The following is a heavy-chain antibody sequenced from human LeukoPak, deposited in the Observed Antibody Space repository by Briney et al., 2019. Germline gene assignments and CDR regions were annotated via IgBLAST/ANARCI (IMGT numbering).Heavy chain of an antibody. D-gene: IGHD1-7*01. Sequence: SETLSLTCTVSGGSISSYYWSWIRQPPGKGLEWIGYIYYSGSTNYNPSLKSRVTISVDTSKNQFSLKLSSVTAADTAVYYCARAKANWIYDYWGQGTLVTVPS. V-gene: IGHV4-59*12. CDR2: IYYSGST. J-gene: IGHJ4*02. CDR1: GGSISSYY. CDR3: ARAKANWIYDY.